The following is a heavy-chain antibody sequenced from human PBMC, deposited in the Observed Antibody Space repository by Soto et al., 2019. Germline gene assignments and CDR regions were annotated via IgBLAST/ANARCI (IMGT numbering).Heavy chain of an antibody. Sequence: ASVKVSRKASGYTFTSYYMHWVRQAPGQGLEWMGIINPSGGSTSYAQKFQGRVTMTRDTSTSTVYMELSSLRSEDTAVYYCARDLPSEVATTYGWFDPWGQGTLVTVSS. CDR1: GYTFTSYY. D-gene: IGHD5-12*01. CDR2: INPSGGST. J-gene: IGHJ5*02. V-gene: IGHV1-46*01. CDR3: ARDLPSEVATTYGWFDP.